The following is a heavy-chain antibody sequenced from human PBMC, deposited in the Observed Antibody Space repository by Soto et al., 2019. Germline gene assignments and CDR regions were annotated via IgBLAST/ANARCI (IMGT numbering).Heavy chain of an antibody. CDR2: ISGSGSSS. CDR1: GFTFSSSA. Sequence: EVPLLESGGVLVQPGGSLRLSCAASGFTFSSSAMSWVRQAPGKGLEWVSTISGSGSSSYFADSVKGRFTISRDNSKNTLYLQMNSLRADDTAIYYCAKSLYSSSWHVFDYWGQGTLVTVSS. CDR3: AKSLYSSSWHVFDY. D-gene: IGHD6-13*01. V-gene: IGHV3-23*01. J-gene: IGHJ4*02.